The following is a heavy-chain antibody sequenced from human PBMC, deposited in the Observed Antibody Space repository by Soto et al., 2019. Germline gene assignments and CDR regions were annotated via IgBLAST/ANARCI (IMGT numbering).Heavy chain of an antibody. CDR2: ISGTGGGT. D-gene: IGHD3-22*01. J-gene: IGHJ4*02. Sequence: EVQLLESGGGLVQPGGSLRLSCAASGFTFSIYDMSWVRQAPGKGLEWVSAISGTGGGTYYADSVKGRFTISRDNSKNTLYLQMNSLRAEDTAVYYCARPRSSNYYDGSHLEYWGQGTLATVSS. CDR1: GFTFSIYD. V-gene: IGHV3-23*01. CDR3: ARPRSSNYYDGSHLEY.